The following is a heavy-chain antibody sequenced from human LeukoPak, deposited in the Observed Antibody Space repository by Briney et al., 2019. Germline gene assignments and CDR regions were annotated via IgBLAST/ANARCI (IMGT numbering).Heavy chain of an antibody. CDR1: GFTFRAYS. V-gene: IGHV3-48*01. J-gene: IGHJ4*02. Sequence: GGTLRLSCAASGFTFRAYSMNWVRQAPGKGLEWVSYISSSGRTIYYADSVKGRFTISRDNAKNSMYLLMNSLKSEDTAVYYCAKVDDYGDYWGQGTLVTVSS. CDR2: ISSSGRTI. CDR3: AKVDDYGDY. D-gene: IGHD5-24*01.